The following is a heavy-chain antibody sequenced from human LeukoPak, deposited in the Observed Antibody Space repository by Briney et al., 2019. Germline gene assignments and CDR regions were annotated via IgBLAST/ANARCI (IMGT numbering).Heavy chain of an antibody. CDR2: ISSSGSTI. D-gene: IGHD6-19*01. J-gene: IGHJ4*02. CDR1: GFTFSSYE. CDR3: ARDRGQWLDHTFDY. Sequence: GGSLRLSCAASGFTFSSYEMNWVRQAPGKGLEWVSYISSSGSTIYYADSVKGRFTISRDNAKNSLYLQMNSLRAEDTAVYYCARDRGQWLDHTFDYWGQGTLVTVSS. V-gene: IGHV3-48*03.